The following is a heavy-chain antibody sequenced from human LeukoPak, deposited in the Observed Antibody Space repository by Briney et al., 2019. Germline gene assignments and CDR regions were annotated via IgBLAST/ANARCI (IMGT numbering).Heavy chain of an antibody. Sequence: PGGSLRLSCSASGFTFGNYAMHWVRQVPGKGLEYVSTISNNVGSTYYADSVKGRFTISRDNSKNTLYLQMRSLRIEDTAVYYCARYDARYGMDVWGQGTTVTVSS. V-gene: IGHV3-64D*09. CDR3: ARYDARYGMDV. J-gene: IGHJ6*02. D-gene: IGHD1-1*01. CDR1: GFTFGNYA. CDR2: ISNNVGST.